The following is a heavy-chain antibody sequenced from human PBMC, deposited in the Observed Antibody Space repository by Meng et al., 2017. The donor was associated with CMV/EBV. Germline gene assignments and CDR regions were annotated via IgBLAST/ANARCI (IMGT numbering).Heavy chain of an antibody. Sequence: GESLKISCAASGFTFSDYEMNWVRQAPGKGLEWVSSISSSSSYIYYADSVKGRFTISRDNAKNSLYLQMNSLRAEDTAVYYCARDLELRPWFDPWGQGTLVTVSS. CDR1: GFTFSDYE. D-gene: IGHD1-7*01. CDR3: ARDLELRPWFDP. J-gene: IGHJ5*02. V-gene: IGHV3-21*01. CDR2: ISSSSSYI.